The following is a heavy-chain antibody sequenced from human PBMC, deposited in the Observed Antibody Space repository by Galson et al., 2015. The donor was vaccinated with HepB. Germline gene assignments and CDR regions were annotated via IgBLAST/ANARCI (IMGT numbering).Heavy chain of an antibody. Sequence: SLRLSCAASGFTFSNYNMNWVRQAPGKGLEWVSYISSSSRTIYYADSVKGRFTISRDNAKNSLYLQMNSLRAEDTAVYYCARDREYYDSSGYSAVDAFDIWGQGTVVTVSS. D-gene: IGHD3-22*01. J-gene: IGHJ3*02. V-gene: IGHV3-48*01. CDR2: ISSSSRTI. CDR1: GFTFSNYN. CDR3: ARDREYYDSSGYSAVDAFDI.